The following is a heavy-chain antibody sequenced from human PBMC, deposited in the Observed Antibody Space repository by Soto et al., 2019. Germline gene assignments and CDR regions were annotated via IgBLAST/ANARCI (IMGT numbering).Heavy chain of an antibody. CDR3: AGGSCWISDT. Sequence: EVHLVESGGGLVQPGGSLRLSCVASEFTFSPYWMSWVRQAPGKGLEWVDIIKDDGTDEHYLETVRGRFTISRDNAKKSLYLAMNSLRVEDTAVYYCAGGSCWISDTGGQGTLVTVSS. D-gene: IGHD2-2*03. CDR2: IKDDGTDE. J-gene: IGHJ5*02. CDR1: EFTFSPYW. V-gene: IGHV3-7*05.